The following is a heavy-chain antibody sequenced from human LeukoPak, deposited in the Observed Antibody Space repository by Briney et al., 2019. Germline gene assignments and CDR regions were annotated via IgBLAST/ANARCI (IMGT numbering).Heavy chain of an antibody. D-gene: IGHD1-1*01. J-gene: IGHJ4*02. CDR3: ASLERRGY. CDR1: GFTFSSFY. V-gene: IGHV3-7*03. Sequence: GGSLRLSCTASGFTFSSFYMSWVRQAPGKGLEWVANINQGGGETNYVDSVKGRFTISRDNAKKSLYLQMNSLRAEDTAVYYCASLERRGYWGQGTLVTVSS. CDR2: INQGGGET.